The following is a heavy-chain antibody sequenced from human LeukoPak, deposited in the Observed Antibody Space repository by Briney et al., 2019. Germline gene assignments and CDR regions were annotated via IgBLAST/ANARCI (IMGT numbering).Heavy chain of an antibody. Sequence: GGSLRLSCADSGFTFSTYAMTWVRQAPGKRLEWVSSISGDGGSRYYADSVKGRFTISRDNSKNTLYLQMSSLRVEDTAVYYCAKLGTLGGSQTDFWGRGTLVAVSS. CDR3: AKLGTLGGSQTDF. J-gene: IGHJ4*02. D-gene: IGHD1-26*01. V-gene: IGHV3-23*01. CDR1: GFTFSTYA. CDR2: ISGDGGSR.